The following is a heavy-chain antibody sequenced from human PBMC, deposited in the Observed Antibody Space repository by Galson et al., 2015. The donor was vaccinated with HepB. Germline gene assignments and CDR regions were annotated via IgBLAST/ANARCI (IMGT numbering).Heavy chain of an antibody. V-gene: IGHV3-7*03. CDR3: ARGPYYDILTGYDY. CDR1: GFTFSSYW. D-gene: IGHD3-9*01. J-gene: IGHJ4*02. Sequence: SLRLSCAASGFTFSSYWMSWVRQAPGKGLEWVANIKQDGSEKYYVDSVKGRFTISRDNAKNSLYLQMNSLRAEDTAVYYCARGPYYDILTGYDYWGQGTLVTVSS. CDR2: IKQDGSEK.